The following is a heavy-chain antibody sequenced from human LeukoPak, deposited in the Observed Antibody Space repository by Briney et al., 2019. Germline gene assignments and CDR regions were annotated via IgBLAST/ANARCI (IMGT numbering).Heavy chain of an antibody. J-gene: IGHJ4*02. D-gene: IGHD3-9*01. CDR3: ARGIPLAYYDILTGYRTTIFDY. V-gene: IGHV4-59*01. CDR2: IYYSGST. CDR1: GGSISSYY. Sequence: SETLSLTCTVSGGSISSYYWSWIRQPPGKGLEWIGYIYYSGSTNYNPSLKSRVTISVDTSKNQFSLELSSVTAADTAVYYCARGIPLAYYDILTGYRTTIFDYWGQGTLVTVSS.